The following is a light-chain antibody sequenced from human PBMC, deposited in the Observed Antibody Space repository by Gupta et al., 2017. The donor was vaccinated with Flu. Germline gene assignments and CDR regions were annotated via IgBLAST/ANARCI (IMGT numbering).Light chain of an antibody. CDR1: NLGEKF. CDR2: KDS. V-gene: IGLV3-1*01. J-gene: IGLJ2*01. CDR3: QAWDSSTVV. Sequence: YDLTQSPSVSVSPGQTASISCSGDNLGEKFVSWFHQKSGQAPILVIYKDSRRPSGIPERFAGSNSGNTATLTISGTQAMDEGDYYCQAWDSSTVVFGGGTSLTVL.